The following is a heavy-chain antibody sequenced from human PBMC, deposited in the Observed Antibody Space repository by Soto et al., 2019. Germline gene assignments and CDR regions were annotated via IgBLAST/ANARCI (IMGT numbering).Heavy chain of an antibody. Sequence: SVKVSCKASGGTFSSYAISWVRQAPGQGLEWMGGIIPIFGTANYAQKFQGRVTITADESTSTAYMELSSLRSEDTAVYYCARDVVSLRGFDDWGQGTLVSVSS. J-gene: IGHJ4*02. CDR2: IIPIFGTA. D-gene: IGHD2-15*01. CDR3: ARDVVSLRGFDD. CDR1: GGTFSSYA. V-gene: IGHV1-69*13.